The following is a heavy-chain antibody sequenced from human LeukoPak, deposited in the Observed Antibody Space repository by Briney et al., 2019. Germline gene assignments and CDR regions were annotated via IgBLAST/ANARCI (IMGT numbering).Heavy chain of an antibody. J-gene: IGHJ5*02. D-gene: IGHD4-17*01. Sequence: ASVKVSCKASGYTFTGYYMHWVRLAPGQGLEWMGWINPNSGGTNYAQKFQGRVTMTRDTSISTAYMELSRLRSDDTAVYYCARQDGDYEGDDWFDPWGQGTLVTVSS. CDR2: INPNSGGT. CDR3: ARQDGDYEGDDWFDP. V-gene: IGHV1-2*02. CDR1: GYTFTGYY.